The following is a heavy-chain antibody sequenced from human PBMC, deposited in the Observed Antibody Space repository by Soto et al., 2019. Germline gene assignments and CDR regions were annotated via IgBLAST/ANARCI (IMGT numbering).Heavy chain of an antibody. CDR1: GFTFSSYA. CDR2: ISSNGGST. CDR3: VKECPSIALRLDYYFDN. J-gene: IGHJ4*02. V-gene: IGHV3-64D*08. D-gene: IGHD6-6*01. Sequence: GGSLRLSCSASGFTFSSYAMHWVRQAPGKGLEYVSAISSNGGSTYYADSVKGRFTISRDNSKNTLYLQMSSLRAEDTAVYYCVKECPSIALRLDYYFDNWGQGTLVTVSS.